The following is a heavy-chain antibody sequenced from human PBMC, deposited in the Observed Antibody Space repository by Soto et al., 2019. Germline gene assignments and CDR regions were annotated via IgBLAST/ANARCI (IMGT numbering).Heavy chain of an antibody. J-gene: IGHJ6*02. CDR2: IIPIFGTA. CDR3: ASHSYGYFPHYYHCMDV. D-gene: IGHD5-18*01. Sequence: QVQLVQSGAEVKKPGSSVKVSCKASGGTFSSYASSWVRQAPGQGLEWMGGIIPIFGTANYAQKFQGRVTITADESTSTAYMELSSLRSEDTAVYYCASHSYGYFPHYYHCMDVWGQGTTVTVSS. V-gene: IGHV1-69*12. CDR1: GGTFSSYA.